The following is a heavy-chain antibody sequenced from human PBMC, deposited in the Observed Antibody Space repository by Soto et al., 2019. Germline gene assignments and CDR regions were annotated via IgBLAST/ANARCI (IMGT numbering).Heavy chain of an antibody. Sequence: SETLSLTCTVSGGSISSYYWSWIRQPPGKGLEWIGYIYYSGSTNYNPSLKSRVTISVDTSKNQFSLKLSSVTAADTAVYYCARDSKAVAGKVFDYWGQGTLVTVYS. D-gene: IGHD6-19*01. V-gene: IGHV4-59*01. CDR1: GGSISSYY. CDR2: IYYSGST. J-gene: IGHJ4*02. CDR3: ARDSKAVAGKVFDY.